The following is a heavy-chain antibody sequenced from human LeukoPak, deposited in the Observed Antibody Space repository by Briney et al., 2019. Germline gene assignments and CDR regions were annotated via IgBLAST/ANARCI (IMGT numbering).Heavy chain of an antibody. V-gene: IGHV4-39*07. CDR3: ARGPRMVQGVITTFDS. Sequence: SETLSLTCTLSGGSISSSTSYWGWVRQPPGKGLESIGIIFYTGSTYYNPSLKSRVTMSKDTSKNQFSLMLSSLIAADTAVYYCARGPRMVQGVITTFDSWGQGTLVTVSS. CDR2: IFYTGST. D-gene: IGHD3-10*01. CDR1: GGSISSSTSY. J-gene: IGHJ4*02.